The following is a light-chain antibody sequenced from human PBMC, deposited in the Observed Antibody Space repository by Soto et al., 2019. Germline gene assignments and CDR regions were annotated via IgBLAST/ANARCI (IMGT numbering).Light chain of an antibody. CDR3: QQYGSSPSWT. CDR2: GAS. V-gene: IGKV3-20*01. J-gene: IGKJ1*01. CDR1: QSVSSSY. Sequence: EIVLTQSPGTLSLSPGERATLSCMASQSVSSSYLAWDQQKPGQAPRLLIYGASSRATVIPDRFSGSGSGTDFTLTISRLEPEDFAVYYCQQYGSSPSWTFGQGTKVDIK.